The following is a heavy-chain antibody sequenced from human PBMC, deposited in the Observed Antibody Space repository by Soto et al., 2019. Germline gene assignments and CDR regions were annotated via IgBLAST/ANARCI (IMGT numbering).Heavy chain of an antibody. J-gene: IGHJ4*02. Sequence: EVQLLESGGGLVQPGGSLRLSCAASGFTFSSSAMTWVRQAPGKGLEWVSSISGSSSSYIYYADSVKGRFTISRDNAKNSLYLQMNSLRAEDTAVYYCARDPSIAARPEVCFDYWGQGTLVTVSS. CDR2: ISGSSSSYI. CDR3: ARDPSIAARPEVCFDY. D-gene: IGHD6-6*01. V-gene: IGHV3-21*01. CDR1: GFTFSSSA.